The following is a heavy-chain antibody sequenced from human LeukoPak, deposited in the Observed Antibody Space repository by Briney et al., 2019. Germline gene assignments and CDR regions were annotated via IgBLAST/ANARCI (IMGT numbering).Heavy chain of an antibody. CDR1: GYTFTSYG. CDR2: NSAYNGNT. D-gene: IGHD3-16*02. V-gene: IGHV1-18*04. CDR3: ARDYDYVWGSYREPIDY. Sequence: ASEKVFCKASGYTFTSYGISWVPQAPGQGLEWMGWNSAYNGNTICAQKLEQRVTITTDTATRTAYMELRSLRSDDTAVYYCARDYDYVWGSYREPIDYWGRGTLVTVSS. J-gene: IGHJ4*02.